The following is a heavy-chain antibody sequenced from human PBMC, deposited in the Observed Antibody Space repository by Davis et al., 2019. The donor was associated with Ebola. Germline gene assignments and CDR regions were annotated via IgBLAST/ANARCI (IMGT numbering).Heavy chain of an antibody. CDR3: ARLYGDLYYYGMDV. D-gene: IGHD4-17*01. V-gene: IGHV1-8*01. CDR1: GYTFTRYG. Sequence: ASVKVSCKASGYTFTRYGISWLRQAPGQGLEWMGWMNPNSGNTGYAQKFQGRVTMTRNTSISTAYMELSSLRSEDTAVYYCARLYGDLYYYGMDVWGQGTTVTVSS. CDR2: MNPNSGNT. J-gene: IGHJ6*02.